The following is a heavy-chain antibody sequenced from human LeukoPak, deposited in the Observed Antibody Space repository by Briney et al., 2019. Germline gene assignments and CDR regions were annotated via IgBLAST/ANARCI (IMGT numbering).Heavy chain of an antibody. Sequence: GGSPRLSCAASGFTFSSYSMNWVRQAPGKGLEWVSSISSSSSYIYYADSVKGRFTISRDNAKNSLYLQMNSLRAEDTAVYYCARAPFGGVTLDPWGQGTLVTVSS. V-gene: IGHV3-21*01. CDR3: ARAPFGGVTLDP. CDR2: ISSSSSYI. J-gene: IGHJ5*02. D-gene: IGHD2-8*02. CDR1: GFTFSSYS.